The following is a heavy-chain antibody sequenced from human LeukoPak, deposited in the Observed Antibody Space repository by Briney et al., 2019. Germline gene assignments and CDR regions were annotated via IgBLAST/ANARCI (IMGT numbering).Heavy chain of an antibody. CDR3: ARTGGYSYGRPYWFDY. CDR2: INPNSGGT. V-gene: IGHV1-2*02. D-gene: IGHD5-18*01. J-gene: IGHJ4*02. Sequence: GASVKVSCKASGYTFTGYYMHWVRQAPGQGLEWMGWINPNSGGTNYAQKFQGRVTMTRDTSISTAYMELSRPRSDDTAVYYCARTGGYSYGRPYWFDYWGQGTLVTVSS. CDR1: GYTFTGYY.